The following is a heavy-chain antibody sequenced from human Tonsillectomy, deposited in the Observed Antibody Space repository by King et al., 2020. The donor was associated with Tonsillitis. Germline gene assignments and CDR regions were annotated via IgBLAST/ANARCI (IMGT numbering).Heavy chain of an antibody. CDR2: ISSSGSTI. CDR1: GFTFSDYY. V-gene: IGHV3-11*01. D-gene: IGHD3-22*01. CDR3: AGDSYYYDSSGYYYYYGMDV. Sequence: VQLVESGGGLVKPGGSLRLSCAASGFTFSDYYMSWIRQAPGKGLEWVSYISSSGSTIYYADSVKGRFTISRDNAKNSLYLQMNSLRAEDTAVYYCAGDSYYYDSSGYYYYYGMDVWGQGTTVTVSS. J-gene: IGHJ6*02.